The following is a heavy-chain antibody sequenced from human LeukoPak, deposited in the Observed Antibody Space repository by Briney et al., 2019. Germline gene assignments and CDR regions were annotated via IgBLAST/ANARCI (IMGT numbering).Heavy chain of an antibody. CDR2: IYYSGST. CDR1: GGSISSYY. J-gene: IGHJ6*03. Sequence: SETLSLTCTVSGGSISSYYWSWIRQPPGKGLEWIGYIYYSGSTNYNPSLKSRVTISVDTSKNQFSLKLSSVTAADTAVYYCARGGEVRGVPYYYYMDVWGKGTTVTVSS. V-gene: IGHV4-59*01. CDR3: ARGGEVRGVPYYYYMDV. D-gene: IGHD3-10*01.